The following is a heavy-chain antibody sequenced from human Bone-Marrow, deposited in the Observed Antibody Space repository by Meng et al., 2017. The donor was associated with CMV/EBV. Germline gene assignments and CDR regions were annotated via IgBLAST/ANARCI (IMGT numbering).Heavy chain of an antibody. V-gene: IGHV3-48*03. D-gene: IGHD3-3*01. J-gene: IGHJ6*02. CDR1: GFTFSSYE. CDR3: ARGDFDFWSGYYTGAVYGTDV. CDR2: ISSSGSTI. Sequence: GGSLRLSCAASGFTFSSYEMNWVRQAPGKGLEWVSYISSSGSTIYYADSVKGRFTISRDNAKNSLYLQMNSLRAEDTAVYYCARGDFDFWSGYYTGAVYGTDVCGQGTTVTVSS.